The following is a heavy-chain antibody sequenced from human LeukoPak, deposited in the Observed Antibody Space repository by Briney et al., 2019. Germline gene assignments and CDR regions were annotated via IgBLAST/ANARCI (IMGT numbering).Heavy chain of an antibody. Sequence: PGGSLRLSCAAPKFTFSRYKYTMNWVRQAPGKGLEWVSSISSTSSYIYYADSVKGRFTISRDNSKNTLYLQMDSLRAEDTAVYYCASGYYDSSGYYGKPRYYYYMDVWGKGTTVTISS. D-gene: IGHD3-22*01. CDR1: KFTFSRYKYT. J-gene: IGHJ6*03. CDR3: ASGYYDSSGYYGKPRYYYYMDV. CDR2: ISSTSSYI. V-gene: IGHV3-21*04.